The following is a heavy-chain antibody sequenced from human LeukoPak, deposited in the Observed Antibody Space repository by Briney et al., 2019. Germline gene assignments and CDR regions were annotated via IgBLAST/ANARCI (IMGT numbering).Heavy chain of an antibody. Sequence: GESLKISCQGSGYSFPSYWIAWVRQMPGKGLEWTGIIYPNDSDTRYSPSFLGQVTISVDKSVSTAYLQWSSLKASDTAMYYCARSDSSGGARGIQYWGQGTPVTVSS. CDR2: IYPNDSDT. J-gene: IGHJ1*01. CDR3: ARSDSSGGARGIQY. CDR1: GYSFPSYW. V-gene: IGHV5-51*01. D-gene: IGHD3-22*01.